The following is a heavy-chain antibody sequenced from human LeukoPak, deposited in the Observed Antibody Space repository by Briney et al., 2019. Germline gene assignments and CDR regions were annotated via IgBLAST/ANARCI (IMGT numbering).Heavy chain of an antibody. CDR2: IYHTGST. Sequence: SETLSLTCDVSGGSISSGLYSWSWIRQPLGKGLEWIGYIYHTGSTYYNPSLKSRVTISVDTSKNQFSLRLSSVTAADTAVYYCARLQYCSGTSYYWFDPWGQGTLVTVSS. V-gene: IGHV4-30-2*01. CDR1: GGSISSGLYS. CDR3: ARLQYCSGTSYYWFDP. D-gene: IGHD2-2*01. J-gene: IGHJ5*02.